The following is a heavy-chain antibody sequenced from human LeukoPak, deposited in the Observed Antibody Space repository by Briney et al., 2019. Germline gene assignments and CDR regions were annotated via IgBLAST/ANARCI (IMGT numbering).Heavy chain of an antibody. J-gene: IGHJ5*02. CDR1: GGSISSGGYS. CDR2: IYHSGST. Sequence: SETLSLTCAVSGGSISSGGYSWSWIRQPPGKGLEWIGYIYHSGSTYYNPSLKSRVTISVDTSKNQFSLKLSSVTAADTAVYYCARHAYGDYRWFDPWGQGTLVTVSS. V-gene: IGHV4-30-2*01. CDR3: ARHAYGDYRWFDP. D-gene: IGHD4-17*01.